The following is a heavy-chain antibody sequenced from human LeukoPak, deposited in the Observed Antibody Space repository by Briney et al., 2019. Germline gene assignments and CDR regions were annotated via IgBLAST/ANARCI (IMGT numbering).Heavy chain of an antibody. CDR3: AKNGDRGAYCTGGTCYPYFYYYMDV. CDR1: GFTFDDYA. Sequence: PGRSLRLSCAASGFTFDDYAMHWVRQAPGKGLEWVSGISWNSGSIGYADSVKGRFTISRDNAKNSLYLQMNSLRAEDTAIYYCAKNGDRGAYCTGGTCYPYFYYYMDVWGKGTTVTVSS. V-gene: IGHV3-9*01. D-gene: IGHD2-15*01. J-gene: IGHJ6*03. CDR2: ISWNSGSI.